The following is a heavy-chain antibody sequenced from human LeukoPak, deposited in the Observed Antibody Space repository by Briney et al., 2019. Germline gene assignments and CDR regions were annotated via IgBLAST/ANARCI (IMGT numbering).Heavy chain of an antibody. CDR2: ISGSGGST. CDR1: GFTFSSNA. CDR3: AKDLYLTGYSFDY. V-gene: IGHV3-23*01. Sequence: PGGSLRLSCAASGFTFSSNAMSWVRQAPGKGLEWVSAISGSGGSTYYADSVKGRFTISRDNSKNTLYLQMNSLRAEDTAVYYCAKDLYLTGYSFDYWGQGTLVTVSS. J-gene: IGHJ4*02. D-gene: IGHD3-9*01.